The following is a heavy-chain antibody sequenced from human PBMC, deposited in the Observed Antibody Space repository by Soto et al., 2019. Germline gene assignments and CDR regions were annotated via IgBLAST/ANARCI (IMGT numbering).Heavy chain of an antibody. CDR2: ISVDGSKK. V-gene: IGHV3-30*03. CDR3: ARDKDDYGDYGDY. CDR1: GFTFRNYG. J-gene: IGHJ4*02. Sequence: QVQLVESGGGVVQPGRSLRLSCEASGFTFRNYGMYWVRQAPGKGLVWVAIISVDGSKKKYVDSVKGRFTVSRDNSRNTLYLEMNSLRAEDTAVYYCARDKDDYGDYGDYWGQGTLVTVSS. D-gene: IGHD4-17*01.